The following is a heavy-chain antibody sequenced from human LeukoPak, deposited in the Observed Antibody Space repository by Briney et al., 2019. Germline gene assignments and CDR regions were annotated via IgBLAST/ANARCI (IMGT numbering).Heavy chain of an antibody. CDR3: ARDPTTVTKGFDI. Sequence: GGSLRLSCDASEFTFSAHAMHWVRQAPGKGLEWVALISSDGSNKYYADSVTGRFAISRDTPKKTLYLHMKSLQVEDTAVYYCARDPTTVTKGFDIWGQGTVITVSS. CDR1: EFTFSAHA. V-gene: IGHV3-30*06. J-gene: IGHJ3*02. D-gene: IGHD4-17*01. CDR2: ISSDGSNK.